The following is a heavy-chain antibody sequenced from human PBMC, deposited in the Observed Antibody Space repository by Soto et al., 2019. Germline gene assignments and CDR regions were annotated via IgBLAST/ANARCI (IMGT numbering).Heavy chain of an antibody. D-gene: IGHD3-9*01. CDR3: ASAGLRYLDWFPPPAFES. Sequence: GGSPETLRGAPGYDFTIKSEGWVRGIHGKGLEWMGIIYPGDSDTRYSPSFQGQVTISADKSISTAYLQWSSLEASDTAMYYCASAGLRYLDWFPPPAFESWGQGTMVTVSS. V-gene: IGHV5-51*01. CDR1: GYDFTIKS. J-gene: IGHJ3*02. CDR2: IYPGDSDT.